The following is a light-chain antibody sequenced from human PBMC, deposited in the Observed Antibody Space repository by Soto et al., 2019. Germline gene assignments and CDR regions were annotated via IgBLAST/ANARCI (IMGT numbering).Light chain of an antibody. V-gene: IGLV1-40*01. CDR2: ANS. CDR3: QSYDSRLRGVV. Sequence: QSVLTQPPSVSGAPGQRVTISCTGSSSNIGAGYDVHWYQQLPGTAPKLLIYANSNRPSGVPDRFSGSKSDTSASLAITGLQAEDEADYYCQSYDSRLRGVVFGGGTKLTVL. J-gene: IGLJ2*01. CDR1: SSNIGAGYD.